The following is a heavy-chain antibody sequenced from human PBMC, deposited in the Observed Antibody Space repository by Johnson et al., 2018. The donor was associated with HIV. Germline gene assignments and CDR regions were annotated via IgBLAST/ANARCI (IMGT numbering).Heavy chain of an antibody. CDR3: ATDSYDAFDI. D-gene: IGHD2-21*02. V-gene: IGHV3-7*05. Sequence: LQLVESGGGLVQPGASLRLSCPASGFTFSRYWMSWVRPAPGKGLEWVANIKEDGAAKYYVDSVKGRFTISRDNAKNSLYLQMNSLRVEDTAVYYCATDSYDAFDIWGQGKMVTVSS. CDR2: IKEDGAAK. J-gene: IGHJ3*02. CDR1: GFTFSRYW.